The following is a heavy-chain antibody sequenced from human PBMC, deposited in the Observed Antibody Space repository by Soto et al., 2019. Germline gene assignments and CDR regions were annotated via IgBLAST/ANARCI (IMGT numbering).Heavy chain of an antibody. Sequence: SETLSLTCTVSGGSISSSSYYWGWIRQPPGKGLEWIGSIYYSGSTYYNPSLKSRVTISVDTSKNQFSLKLSSVTAADAAVYYCARLNSYIDYWGQGTLVTVSS. CDR1: GGSISSSSYY. CDR3: ARLNSYIDY. V-gene: IGHV4-39*01. D-gene: IGHD5-18*01. J-gene: IGHJ4*02. CDR2: IYYSGST.